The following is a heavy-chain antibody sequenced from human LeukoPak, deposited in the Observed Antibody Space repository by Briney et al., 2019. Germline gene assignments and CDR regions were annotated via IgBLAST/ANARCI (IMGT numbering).Heavy chain of an antibody. J-gene: IGHJ6*03. CDR2: ISRSSAYI. D-gene: IGHD3-10*01. V-gene: IGHV3-21*01. CDR3: ARKYGSGSYYYMDV. CDR1: GFTLSSYS. Sequence: GGSLRLSCAASGFTLSSYSMNWVRQAPGKGLEWVSSISRSSAYIYYADSVKGRFTISRDNAKNSLYLQMNSLRAEDTAVYYCARKYGSGSYYYMDVWGKGTTVTVSS.